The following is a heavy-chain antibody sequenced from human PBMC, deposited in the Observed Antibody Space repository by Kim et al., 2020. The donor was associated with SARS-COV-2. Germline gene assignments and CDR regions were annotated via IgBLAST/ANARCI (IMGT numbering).Heavy chain of an antibody. CDR2: IYPGDSDT. CDR3: VRGRLMGLVFRYFDY. Sequence: GESLKISCKGSGYSFTTFWIGWVRQMPGKGLEWMGIIYPGDSDTKYSPSFQGQVTISADKSIRTAYLQWSSLKASDTAIYYCVRGRLMGLVFRYFDYWGQGTLVTVSS. J-gene: IGHJ4*02. V-gene: IGHV5-51*01. CDR1: GYSFTTFW. D-gene: IGHD3-9*01.